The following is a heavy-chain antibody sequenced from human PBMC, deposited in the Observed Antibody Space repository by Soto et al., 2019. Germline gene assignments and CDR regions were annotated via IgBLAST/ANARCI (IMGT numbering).Heavy chain of an antibody. CDR2: IKEDGSEQ. V-gene: IGHV3-7*01. CDR3: ARDPTASYGDSLLFDY. Sequence: EVQLVESGGGLVQPGGSLRLSCAASGFNFRRYWMSWVRQAPGKGLEWVANIKEDGSEQYYVDSVKGRFTIFRDTAKNSLSLQMNSLRAEDTAIYYCARDPTASYGDSLLFDYWGQGTLVIVSS. D-gene: IGHD4-17*01. CDR1: GFNFRRYW. J-gene: IGHJ4*02.